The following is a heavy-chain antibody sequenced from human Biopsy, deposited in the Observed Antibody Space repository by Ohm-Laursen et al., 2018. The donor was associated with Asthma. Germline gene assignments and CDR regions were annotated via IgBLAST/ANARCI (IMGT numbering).Heavy chain of an antibody. J-gene: IGHJ3*02. CDR1: GFRFNSYA. CDR2: ISASGNST. CDR3: AKGMDTFDI. V-gene: IGHV3-23*01. D-gene: IGHD5-18*01. Sequence: SLRLSCAASGFRFNSYAVCWVRQAPGKGPERVSTISASGNSTYYGDSVKGRFTISRDNSKNTLFLHMNSLRADDTAVYYCAKGMDTFDIWGQGTLVTVSS.